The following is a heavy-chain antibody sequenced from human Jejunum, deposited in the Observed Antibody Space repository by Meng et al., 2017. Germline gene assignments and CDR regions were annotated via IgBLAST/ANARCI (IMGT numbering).Heavy chain of an antibody. Sequence: VPLQHSGPALLKPSPTLSRTCTVSGGSFGRGGYYWSWIRQHAERGLEWIGYVYSSGSAYYNPSLKSRVAISVDTSKNQFSLKLTSVTAADTAVYYCASNIAAVVGYYFDYWGQGTLVTVSS. CDR1: GGSFGRGGYY. CDR3: ASNIAAVVGYYFDY. V-gene: IGHV4-31*03. J-gene: IGHJ4*02. CDR2: VYSSGSA. D-gene: IGHD6-13*01.